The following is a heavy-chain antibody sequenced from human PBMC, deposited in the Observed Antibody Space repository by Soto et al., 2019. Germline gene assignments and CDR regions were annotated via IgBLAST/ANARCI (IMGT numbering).Heavy chain of an antibody. Sequence: QVHLVQSGAEVKKPGSSVSVSCKASGGTFSSFAITWVRQAPGQGFEWMGEIIPIFDTRNYAQKFQGKLPFTEDESTNTAYMELSSLRSEDTAVYYCAEAVYNESHGLNLRFSWFDPWGQGTLVTVSS. J-gene: IGHJ5*02. D-gene: IGHD3-3*01. CDR2: IIPIFDTR. CDR3: AEAVYNESHGLNLRFSWFDP. V-gene: IGHV1-69*01. CDR1: GGTFSSFA.